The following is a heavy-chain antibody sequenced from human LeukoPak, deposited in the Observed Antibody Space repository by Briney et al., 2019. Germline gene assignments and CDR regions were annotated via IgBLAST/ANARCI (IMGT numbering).Heavy chain of an antibody. V-gene: IGHV3-30*03. J-gene: IGHJ4*02. CDR1: GFTFSSYR. Sequence: GGSLRLSCAASGFTFSSYRMHWPRQAPGKGLKWVAVISYDGSNKYYEDPVKGRFTISRDNSKTTLYLQMNSLRAEDTAVFYCARAPPPSDSSGYYLGYYFDYWGQGTLVTVSS. CDR3: ARAPPPSDSSGYYLGYYFDY. D-gene: IGHD3-22*01. CDR2: ISYDGSNK.